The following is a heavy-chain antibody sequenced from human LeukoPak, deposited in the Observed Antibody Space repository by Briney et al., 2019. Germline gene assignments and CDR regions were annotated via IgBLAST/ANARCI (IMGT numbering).Heavy chain of an antibody. D-gene: IGHD3-3*01. CDR1: GGTFSSYA. J-gene: IGHJ6*02. CDR2: IIPIFGTA. V-gene: IGHV1-69*13. CDR3: ARHQLYDFWSGYTSPRSYYYGMDV. Sequence: GASVKVSCKASGGTFSSYAISWVRQAPGQGLEWMGGIIPIFGTANYAQKFQGRVTITADESTSTAYMELSSLRSEDTAVYYCARHQLYDFWSGYTSPRSYYYGMDVWGQGTTVTVSS.